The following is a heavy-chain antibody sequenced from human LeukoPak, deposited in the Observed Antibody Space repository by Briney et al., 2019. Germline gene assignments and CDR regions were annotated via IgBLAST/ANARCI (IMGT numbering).Heavy chain of an antibody. D-gene: IGHD3-3*01. J-gene: IGHJ6*03. CDR2: ISAYNGNT. CDR1: GYTFTSYG. CDR3: ASSSYYDFWSGYYISYYYYMDV. Sequence: ASVKVSCKASGYTFTSYGISWVRQAPGQGLEWMGWISAYNGNTNYAQKFQGRVTITTDESTSTAYMELSSLRSEDTAVYYCASSSYYDFWSGYYISYYYYMDVWGKGTTVTVSS. V-gene: IGHV1-18*01.